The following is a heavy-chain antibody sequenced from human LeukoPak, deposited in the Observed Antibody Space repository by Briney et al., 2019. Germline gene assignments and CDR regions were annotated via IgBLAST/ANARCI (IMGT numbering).Heavy chain of an antibody. CDR3: AREARYSGYVDFDY. Sequence: GGSLRLSCAASGFTFSSYWMSWVRQAPGKGLEWVANIKQDGSEKYYVDSVKGRFTISRDNAKNSLYLQMNSLRAEDTAVYYCAREARYSGYVDFDYWGQGTLVTVSS. CDR2: IKQDGSEK. V-gene: IGHV3-7*01. CDR1: GFTFSSYW. J-gene: IGHJ4*02. D-gene: IGHD5-12*01.